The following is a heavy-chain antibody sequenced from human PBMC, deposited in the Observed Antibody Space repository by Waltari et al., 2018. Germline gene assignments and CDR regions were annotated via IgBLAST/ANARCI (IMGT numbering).Heavy chain of an antibody. CDR1: GYTFTSYY. Sequence: QVQLVQSGAEVKKPGASVKVSCKASGYTFTSYYMHWVRQAPGQGLEWMGIINPSGGSTSYAQKFQGRVTMARDTATSTVYMELSSLRSEDTAVYYCARTDSSGYYDYWAQGTLVTVSS. J-gene: IGHJ4*02. CDR3: ARTDSSGYYDY. V-gene: IGHV1-46*01. CDR2: INPSGGST. D-gene: IGHD3-22*01.